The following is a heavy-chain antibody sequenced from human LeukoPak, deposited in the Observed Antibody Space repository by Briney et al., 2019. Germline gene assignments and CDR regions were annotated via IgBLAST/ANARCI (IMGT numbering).Heavy chain of an antibody. CDR1: GGSISTYY. D-gene: IGHD4-17*01. CDR3: ARVRGDYDAFDI. J-gene: IGHJ3*02. V-gene: IGHV4-59*01. CDR2: IYNSGST. Sequence: SETLSLTCTTSGGSISTYYWSWIRQPPGKGLEWIGHIYNSGSTNYSPSLKSRVTISVDTSKTQFSLKLSSVTAADTAVYYCARVRGDYDAFDIWGQGTMVTVSS.